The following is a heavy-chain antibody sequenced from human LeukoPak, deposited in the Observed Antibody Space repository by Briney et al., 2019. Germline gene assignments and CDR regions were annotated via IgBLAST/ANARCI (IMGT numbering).Heavy chain of an antibody. Sequence: TSVKVSCKASGYTFTSYDINWVRQATGQGLEWMGWMNPNSGNTGYAQKFQGRVTMTRNTSISTAYMELSSLRSEDTAVYYCARGIAPNYYGSDNDYWGQGTLVTVSS. J-gene: IGHJ4*02. V-gene: IGHV1-8*01. CDR2: MNPNSGNT. CDR1: GYTFTSYD. CDR3: ARGIAPNYYGSDNDY. D-gene: IGHD3-10*01.